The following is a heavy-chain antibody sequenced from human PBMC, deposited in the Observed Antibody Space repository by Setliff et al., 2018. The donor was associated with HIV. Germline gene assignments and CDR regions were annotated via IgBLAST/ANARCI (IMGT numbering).Heavy chain of an antibody. D-gene: IGHD4-17*01. CDR2: FSGSGGRT. V-gene: IGHV3-23*01. Sequence: GGSLRRSCAASGFTFTNYGMSWVRQAPGKGLEWVSLFSGSGGRTFDAGSVRCRFIISRDSSKNTLYLQMNSLRAEYTAIYYCPKHRSGGDYTSGVFDIWGQGTMVTVSS. CDR3: PKHRSGGDYTSGVFDI. CDR1: GFTFTNYG. J-gene: IGHJ3*02.